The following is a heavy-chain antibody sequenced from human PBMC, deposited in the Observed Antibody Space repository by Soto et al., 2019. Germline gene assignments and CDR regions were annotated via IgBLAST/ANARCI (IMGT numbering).Heavy chain of an antibody. J-gene: IGHJ5*02. D-gene: IGHD3-10*01. CDR3: VSDRGSGHASGPSS. CDR2: ISYDGSLQ. V-gene: IGHV3-30*03. Sequence: QAQLVESGGGVVQPGRSLRLSCAASGFAFSSYGMHWVRQAPGTGLEWVAVISYDGSLQHYADSVKGRFTISRDNAKNMVLLKVSRRRAEDTAVYDCVSDRGSGHASGPSSWGKGTLVSVSS. CDR1: GFAFSSYG.